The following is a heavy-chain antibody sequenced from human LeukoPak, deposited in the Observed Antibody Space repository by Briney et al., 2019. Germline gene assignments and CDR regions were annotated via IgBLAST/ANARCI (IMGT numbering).Heavy chain of an antibody. CDR2: IQTSGST. J-gene: IGHJ4*02. V-gene: IGHV4-4*07. CDR1: GGSISSYY. Sequence: SETLSLTCTVSGGSISSYYWSWIRQPAGRGLEWIGRIQTSGSTNYNPSLKSRVTMSVDTSKNKFSLKVNSVTAADTAVYYCARVGSGWSFDYWGQGTLVSVSS. CDR3: ARVGSGWSFDY. D-gene: IGHD6-19*01.